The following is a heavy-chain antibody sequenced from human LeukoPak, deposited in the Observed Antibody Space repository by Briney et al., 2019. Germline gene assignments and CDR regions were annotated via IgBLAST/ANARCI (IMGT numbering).Heavy chain of an antibody. V-gene: IGHV1-3*01. CDR1: GYTFTSYA. CDR2: INAGNGNT. J-gene: IGHJ4*02. CDR3: ARNGVSRYSGSYRTGSLLGKFDY. Sequence: ASVKVSCKASGYTFTSYAMHWVRQAPGQRLEWMGWINAGNGNTKYSQKFQGRVTITRDTSASTAYMELSSLRSEDTAVYYCARNGVSRYSGSYRTGSLLGKFDYWGQGTLVTVSS. D-gene: IGHD1-26*01.